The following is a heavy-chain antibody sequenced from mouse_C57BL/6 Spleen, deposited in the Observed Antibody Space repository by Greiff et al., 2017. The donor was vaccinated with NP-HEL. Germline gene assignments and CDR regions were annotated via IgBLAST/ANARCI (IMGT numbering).Heavy chain of an antibody. J-gene: IGHJ4*01. D-gene: IGHD2-4*01. CDR3: ARSLSYDYDGVYAMDY. Sequence: VQLQQSGAELVKPGASVKISCKASGYAFSSYWMNWVKQRPGKGLEWIGQIYPGDGDTNYNGKFKGKATLTADKSSSTAYMQLSSLTSEDSAVYFCARSLSYDYDGVYAMDYWGQGTSVTVSS. CDR1: GYAFSSYW. CDR2: IYPGDGDT. V-gene: IGHV1-80*01.